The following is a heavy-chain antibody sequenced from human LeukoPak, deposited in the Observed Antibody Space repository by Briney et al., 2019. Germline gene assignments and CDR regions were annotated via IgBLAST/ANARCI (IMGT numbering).Heavy chain of an antibody. CDR2: ISWNSGSI. CDR1: GFTFDDYA. V-gene: IGHV3-9*01. D-gene: IGHD4-17*01. CDR3: AKDMGRSYGDYDYYYYGMDV. J-gene: IGHJ6*02. Sequence: GGSLRLSCAASGFTFDDYAMHWVRQAPGKGLEWVSGISWNSGSISYADSVKGRFTISRDNAKNSLYLQMNSLRAEDPALYYCAKDMGRSYGDYDYYYYGMDVWGQGTTVTVSS.